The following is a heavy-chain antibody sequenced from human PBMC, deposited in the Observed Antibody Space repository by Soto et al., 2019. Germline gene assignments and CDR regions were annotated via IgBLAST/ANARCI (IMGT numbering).Heavy chain of an antibody. V-gene: IGHV1-3*01. D-gene: IGHD6-13*01. CDR1: GYNFTSYG. CDR2: INAANGDT. J-gene: IGHJ5*02. CDR3: VRRHVSATGIDWFDP. Sequence: ASVKVSCKASGYNFTSYGIHWVRQAPGQRLEWMGWINAANGDTKYSPKFQGRVTITRDTSASTAYMELSSLRSEDTAVYYCVRRHVSATGIDWFDPWGQGTLVTVSS.